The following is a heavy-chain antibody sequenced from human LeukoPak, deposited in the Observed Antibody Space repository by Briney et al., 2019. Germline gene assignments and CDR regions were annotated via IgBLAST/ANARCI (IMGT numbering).Heavy chain of an antibody. V-gene: IGHV3-66*02. CDR1: GFTVSSNY. CDR3: VVSCSSTSCYSGDAFDI. D-gene: IGHD2-2*02. J-gene: IGHJ3*02. Sequence: GGSLRLSCAASGFTVSSNYMSWVRQAPGKGLEWVSVIYSGGSTYYTDSVKGRFTISRDNSKNTLYLQMNSLRAEDTAVYYCVVSCSSTSCYSGDAFDIWGQGTMVTVSS. CDR2: IYSGGST.